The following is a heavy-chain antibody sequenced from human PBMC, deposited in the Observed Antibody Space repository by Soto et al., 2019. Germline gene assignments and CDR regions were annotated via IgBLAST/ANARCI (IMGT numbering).Heavy chain of an antibody. Sequence: EVQLVESGGGLVQPGGSLKLSCAASGFAFSGSGIHWVRQASGKGLEWVGHIRTKTNSYATEYAPSVRGRFTISRDDSKNTAYLQMASLKTADTAVYYCMETLTPMDVWGQGTTVTVSS. CDR1: GFAFSGSG. J-gene: IGHJ6*02. V-gene: IGHV3-73*01. CDR2: IRTKTNSYAT. CDR3: METLTPMDV. D-gene: IGHD4-17*01.